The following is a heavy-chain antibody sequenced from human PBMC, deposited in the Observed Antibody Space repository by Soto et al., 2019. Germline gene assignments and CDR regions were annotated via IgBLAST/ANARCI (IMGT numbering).Heavy chain of an antibody. CDR2: TYYRSRWYN. CDR3: AGTTSHYWYYMDV. V-gene: IGHV6-1*01. D-gene: IGHD1-7*01. Sequence: PSQTLSLTCAISGDSVSNNNAAWNWIRQSPSRGLEWLGRTYYRSRWYNDYAVSVKSRITVNPDTSKNQFSLQLTSATPEDTAVYYCAGTTSHYWYYMDVWGKGTTVTVS. J-gene: IGHJ6*03. CDR1: GDSVSNNNAA.